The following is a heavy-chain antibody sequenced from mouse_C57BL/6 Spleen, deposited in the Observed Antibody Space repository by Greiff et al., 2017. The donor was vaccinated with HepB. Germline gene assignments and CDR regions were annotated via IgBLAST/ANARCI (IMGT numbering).Heavy chain of an antibody. D-gene: IGHD3-2*02. V-gene: IGHV1-52*01. CDR2: IDPSDSET. Sequence: QVQLQQPGAELVRPGSSVKLSCKASGYTFTSYWMHWVKQRPIQGLEWIGNIDPSDSETYYNQKFKDKATLTVDKSSSTAYMQLSSLTSEDSAVYYCARSGGSGPSFDYWGQGTTLTVSS. J-gene: IGHJ2*01. CDR1: GYTFTSYW. CDR3: ARSGGSGPSFDY.